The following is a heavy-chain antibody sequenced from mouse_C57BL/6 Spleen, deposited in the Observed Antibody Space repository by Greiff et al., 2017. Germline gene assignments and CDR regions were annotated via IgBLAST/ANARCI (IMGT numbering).Heavy chain of an antibody. CDR3: ARDSYDYPFAY. D-gene: IGHD2-4*01. J-gene: IGHJ3*01. V-gene: IGHV3-6*01. CDR1: GYSITSGYY. Sequence: ESGPGLVKPSQSLSLTCSVTGYSITSGYYWNWLRQFPGNKLEWMGYISYDGSNNYNPSLKNRISITRDTSKNQFFLKLNSVTTEDTATYYCARDSYDYPFAYWGQGTLVTVSA. CDR2: ISYDGSN.